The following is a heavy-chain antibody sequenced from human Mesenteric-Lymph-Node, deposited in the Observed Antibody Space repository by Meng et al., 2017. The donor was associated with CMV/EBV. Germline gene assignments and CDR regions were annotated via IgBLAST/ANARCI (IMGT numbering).Heavy chain of an antibody. Sequence: ASVTVSCKASGYIFTSYGISWVRQAPGQGLEWMGWISAYTGNTNYAQKLQGRVTMTTDTSTSTAYMELRSLRSDDTAVYYCARDVVVVPAATNLYYSCRLDVWGQGTTVTVSS. J-gene: IGHJ6*02. D-gene: IGHD2-2*01. CDR3: ARDVVVVPAATNLYYSCRLDV. CDR2: ISAYTGNT. V-gene: IGHV1-18*01. CDR1: GYIFTSYG.